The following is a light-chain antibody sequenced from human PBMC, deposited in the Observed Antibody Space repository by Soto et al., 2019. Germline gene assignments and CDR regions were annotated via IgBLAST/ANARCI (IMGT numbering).Light chain of an antibody. V-gene: IGKV1-5*03. CDR3: QQYNDNWT. J-gene: IGKJ1*01. Sequence: DIQMTQSPSTLSASVGDRVTITSRASQSISSWLAWYQQKPGTAPKLLIYKASTLQSGVPSRFSGSGSGTDFTLTINSLLPDDSATYYCQQYNDNWTFGQGTKV. CDR2: KAS. CDR1: QSISSW.